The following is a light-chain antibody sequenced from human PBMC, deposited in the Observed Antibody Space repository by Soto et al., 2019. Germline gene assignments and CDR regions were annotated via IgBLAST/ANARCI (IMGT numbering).Light chain of an antibody. CDR3: QQYGSSPRT. CDR1: QSVSSSY. V-gene: IGKV3-20*01. J-gene: IGKJ1*01. Sequence: DIVLRHSPGTLSLSPGERATLSCRASQSVSSSYLAWHQPNPAHTPRLLISGASSRATAIPDRCSGSGSGTDFTLTISRLEPEDFAVYYCQQYGSSPRTFGQGTKGDIK. CDR2: GAS.